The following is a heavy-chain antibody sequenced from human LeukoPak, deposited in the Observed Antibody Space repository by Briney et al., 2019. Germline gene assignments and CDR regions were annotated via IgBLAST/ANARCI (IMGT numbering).Heavy chain of an antibody. CDR1: GGSISSYY. D-gene: IGHD6-6*01. CDR3: ARWLAARYFDL. CDR2: SYYSGST. V-gene: IGHV4-59*01. J-gene: IGHJ2*01. Sequence: PSETLSLTCTVSGGSISSYYWSRIRQPPGKGLEWIGYSYYSGSTNYNPSLKSRVTISVDTSKKQFSLKLSSVTAADTAVYYCARWLAARYFDLWGRGTLVTVSS.